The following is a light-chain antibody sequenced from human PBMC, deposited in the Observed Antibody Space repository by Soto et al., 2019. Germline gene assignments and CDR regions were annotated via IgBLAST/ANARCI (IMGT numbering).Light chain of an antibody. CDR3: CSYAGSSTLYVV. CDR1: SSDVGSYNF. J-gene: IGLJ2*01. CDR2: EGS. V-gene: IGLV2-23*01. Sequence: QSALTQPASVSGSPGQSITISCTGTSSDVGSYNFVSWYQQHPGKAPKLMIYEGSKRPSGVSNRFSGSKSGNTASLTISGLQAEDEADYYCCSYAGSSTLYVVFGGGTKLTVL.